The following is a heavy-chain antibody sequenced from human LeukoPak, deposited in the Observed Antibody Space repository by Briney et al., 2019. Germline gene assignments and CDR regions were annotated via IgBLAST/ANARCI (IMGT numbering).Heavy chain of an antibody. CDR2: ITSYNDNT. V-gene: IGHV1-18*01. CDR3: ARGILDATYYYYYYMDV. D-gene: IGHD2-15*01. Sequence: GASVKVSCKASGYTFTTYGISWVRQAPGQGLEWMGWITSYNDNTNYAQKVQGRVTMTTDTSTSTAYMELRSLRSDDTAVYFCARGILDATYYYYYYMDVWGRGTTVTVSS. J-gene: IGHJ6*03. CDR1: GYTFTTYG.